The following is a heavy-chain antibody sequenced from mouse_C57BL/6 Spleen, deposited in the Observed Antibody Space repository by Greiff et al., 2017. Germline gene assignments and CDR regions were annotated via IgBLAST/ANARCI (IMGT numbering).Heavy chain of an antibody. D-gene: IGHD2-4*01. CDR2: ISDGGSYT. V-gene: IGHV5-4*01. CDR1: GFTFSSYA. CDR3: ARYQAYYDYDVSWYFDV. J-gene: IGHJ1*03. Sequence: EVQGVESGGGLVKPGGSLKLSCAASGFTFSSYAMSWVRQTPEKRLEWVATISDGGSYTYYPDNVKGRFTISRDNAKNNLYLQMSHLKSEDTAMYYCARYQAYYDYDVSWYFDVWGTGTTVTVSS.